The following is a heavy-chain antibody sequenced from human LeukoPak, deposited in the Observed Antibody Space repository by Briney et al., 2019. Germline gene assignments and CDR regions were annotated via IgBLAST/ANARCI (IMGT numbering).Heavy chain of an antibody. CDR1: GGSISSYY. Sequence: SETLSLTCTVSGGSISSYYWSWIRQPPGKGLEWIGYIYYSGSTNYNPSLKSRVTISVDTSKNQFSLKLSSVTAADTAVYYCARSDGSLDPFDYWGQGTLVTVSS. CDR2: IYYSGST. J-gene: IGHJ4*02. D-gene: IGHD5-24*01. CDR3: ARSDGSLDPFDY. V-gene: IGHV4-59*01.